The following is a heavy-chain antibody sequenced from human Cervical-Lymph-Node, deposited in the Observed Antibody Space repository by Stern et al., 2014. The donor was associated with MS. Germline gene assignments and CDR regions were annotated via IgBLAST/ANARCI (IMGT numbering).Heavy chain of an antibody. CDR1: GGPLSGGYY. CDR3: ARDARVSGTYCFDA. CDR2: ITFSGST. D-gene: IGHD3-10*01. J-gene: IGHJ4*02. V-gene: IGHV4-31*02. Sequence: QEQLQESGPGLVKPSQTLSLACTVSGGPLSGGYYWIWLRQHPGKGLEWIGYITFSGSTYSNPSLKRRLTMSIDTSKNQFSLKLTSVTAADTAVYFCARDARVSGTYCFDAWGQGSLVTVSS.